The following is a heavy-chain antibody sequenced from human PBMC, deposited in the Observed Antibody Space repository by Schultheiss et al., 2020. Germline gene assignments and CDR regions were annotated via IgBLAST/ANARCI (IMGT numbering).Heavy chain of an antibody. J-gene: IGHJ6*02. CDR1: GFTFSNSD. CDR3: AFPLRFMQWLRAMDV. D-gene: IGHD3-3*01. CDR2: VSWNGSRT. Sequence: GGSLRLSCAASGFTFSNSDMNWVRQAPGKGLEWVSGVSWNGSRTHYADSVKGRFIISRDNSKNTLYLQMNSLRAEDTATYYCAFPLRFMQWLRAMDVWGQGTKVTVSS. V-gene: IGHV3-19*01.